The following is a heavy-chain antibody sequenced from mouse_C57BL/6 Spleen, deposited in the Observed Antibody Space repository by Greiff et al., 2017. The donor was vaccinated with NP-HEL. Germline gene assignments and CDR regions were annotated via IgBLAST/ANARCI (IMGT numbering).Heavy chain of an antibody. CDR3: ARHGDYDYGYYYAMDY. Sequence: QVQLQQSGAELVKPGASVKLSCKASGYTFTEYTIHWVKQRSGQGLEWIGWFYPGSGSIKYNEKFKNTATFTADKSSSTVYMEISRLTSEDSAVYFCARHGDYDYGYYYAMDYWGQGTSVTVSS. J-gene: IGHJ4*01. V-gene: IGHV1-62-2*01. CDR2: FYPGSGSI. CDR1: GYTFTEYT. D-gene: IGHD2-4*01.